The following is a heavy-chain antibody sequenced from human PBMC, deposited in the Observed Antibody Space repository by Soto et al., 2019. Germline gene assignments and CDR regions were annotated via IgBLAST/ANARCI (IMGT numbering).Heavy chain of an antibody. J-gene: IGHJ6*02. CDR2: ISAYNGNT. V-gene: IGHV1-18*01. CDR1: GYTFTSYG. Sequence: ASVKVSCKASGYTFTSYGISWVRQAPGQGLEWMGWISAYNGNTNYAQKLQGRVTMTTDTSTSTAYMELRSLRSDDTAVYYCALIGGNCISTSCSASSYYDTHAWGHGPPVTV. CDR3: ALIGGNCISTSCSASSYYDTHA. D-gene: IGHD2-2*01.